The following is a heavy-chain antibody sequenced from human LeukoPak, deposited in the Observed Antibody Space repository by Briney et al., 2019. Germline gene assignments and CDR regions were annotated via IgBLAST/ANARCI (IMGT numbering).Heavy chain of an antibody. Sequence: PSETLSLTCAVSGGSISSSNWWSWVRQPPGKGLEWSGESYHSGSSNYNPALKRRVTTPVDKANKQFSLKLSSVTAADTAVYYCASRGPWFAPWGQGTLVTVSS. CDR2: SYHSGSS. V-gene: IGHV4-4*02. CDR3: ASRGPWFAP. CDR1: GGSISSSNW. J-gene: IGHJ5*02.